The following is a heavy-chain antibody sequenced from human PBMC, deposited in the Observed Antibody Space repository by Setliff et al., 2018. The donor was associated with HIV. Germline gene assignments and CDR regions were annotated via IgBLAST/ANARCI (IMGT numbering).Heavy chain of an antibody. V-gene: IGHV1-2*02. D-gene: IGHD3-16*01. CDR2: INPNSGGT. J-gene: IGHJ6*03. CDR1: GYTFTGYY. CDR3: ARAYPWGYVDYYYMDV. Sequence: ASVKVSCKASGYTFTGYYMHWVRQAPGQGLEWMGWINPNSGGTNYAQKFQGRVTMTRDTSMNTAYMELSRLRSDDTAVYYCARAYPWGYVDYYYMDVWGKGTTVTVSS.